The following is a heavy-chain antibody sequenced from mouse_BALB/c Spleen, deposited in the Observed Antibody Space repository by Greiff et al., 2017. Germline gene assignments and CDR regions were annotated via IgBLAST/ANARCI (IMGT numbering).Heavy chain of an antibody. J-gene: IGHJ3*01. CDR3: ARDDYYGSSWFAY. D-gene: IGHD1-1*01. Sequence: EVQRVESGGGLVQPGGSRKLSCAASGFTFSSFGMHWVRQAPEKGLEWVATISDGGSYTYYPDSVKGRFTISRDNAKNNLYLQMSSLKSEDTAMYYCARDDYYGSSWFAYWGQGTLVTVSA. CDR1: GFTFSSFG. V-gene: IGHV5-4*02. CDR2: ISDGGSYT.